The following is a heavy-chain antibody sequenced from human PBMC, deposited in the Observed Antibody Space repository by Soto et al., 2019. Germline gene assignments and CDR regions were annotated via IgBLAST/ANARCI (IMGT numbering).Heavy chain of an antibody. V-gene: IGHV3-64*01. CDR2: ISSNGGST. Sequence: GGSLRLSCAASGFTFSSYAMHWVRQAPGKGLEYVSAISSNGGSTYYANSVKGRFTISRDNSKNTLYLQMGSLRAEDMAVYYCARVKKPIYYDFWSGSDYWGQGTLVTVSS. J-gene: IGHJ4*02. CDR3: ARVKKPIYYDFWSGSDY. D-gene: IGHD3-3*01. CDR1: GFTFSSYA.